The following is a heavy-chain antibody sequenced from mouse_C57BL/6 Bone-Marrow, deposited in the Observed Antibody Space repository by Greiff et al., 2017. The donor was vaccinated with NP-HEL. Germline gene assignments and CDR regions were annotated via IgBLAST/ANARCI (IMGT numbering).Heavy chain of an antibody. V-gene: IGHV1-26*01. CDR1: GYTFTDYY. J-gene: IGHJ2*01. CDR3: ASYYDYDRFY. CDR2: INPNNGGT. Sequence: EVQLQQSGPELVKPGASVKISCKASGYTFTDYYMNWVKQSHGKSLEWIGDINPNNGGTSYNQKFKGKATLTVDKSSSTAYMELRSLTSEDSAVYYCASYYDYDRFYWGQGTTLTVSS. D-gene: IGHD2-4*01.